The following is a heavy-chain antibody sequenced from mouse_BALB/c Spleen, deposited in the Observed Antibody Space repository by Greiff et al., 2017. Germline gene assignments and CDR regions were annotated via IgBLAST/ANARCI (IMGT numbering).Heavy chain of an antibody. CDR1: GFSLTSYG. CDR2: IWAGGST. CDR3: AREHGKGWYFDV. J-gene: IGHJ1*01. V-gene: IGHV2-9*02. Sequence: VKLVESGPGLVAPSQSLSITCTVSGFSLTSYGVHWVRQPPGKGPEWLGVIWAGGSTNYNSALMSRLSISKDNSKSQVFLKMNSLQTDDTAMYYCAREHGKGWYFDVWGAGTTVTVSS. D-gene: IGHD2-1*01.